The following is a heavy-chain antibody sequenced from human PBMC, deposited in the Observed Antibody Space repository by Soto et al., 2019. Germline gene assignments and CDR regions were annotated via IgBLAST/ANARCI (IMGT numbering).Heavy chain of an antibody. D-gene: IGHD3-3*01. CDR1: GYTFTSYG. CDR2: ISAYNGNT. CDR3: ARVNNYDFWSGYYSYYYYYGIDV. V-gene: IGHV1-18*01. Sequence: ASVKVSCKASGYTFTSYGISWVRQAPGQGLEGMGWISAYNGNTNYAQKLQGRVTMTTDTSTSTAYMELRSLRSVDTAVYYFARVNNYDFWSGYYSYYYYYGIDVWGQGTTVTVSS. J-gene: IGHJ6*02.